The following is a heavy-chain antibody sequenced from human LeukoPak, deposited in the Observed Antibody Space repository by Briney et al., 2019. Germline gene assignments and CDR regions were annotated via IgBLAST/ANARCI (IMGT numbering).Heavy chain of an antibody. CDR2: ISGSGGST. J-gene: IGHJ4*02. CDR3: AKDHIPLQLPCDY. CDR1: GFTLSNYA. Sequence: GGSLRLFCAASGFTLSNYAMSWVRQAPGKGLEGVSGISGSGGSTYYADSVKGRFTVSRDNSKNTLYLQLNSLRAEDTAIYFCAKDHIPLQLPCDYWGQGTLVTVSS. V-gene: IGHV3-23*01. D-gene: IGHD2-2*02.